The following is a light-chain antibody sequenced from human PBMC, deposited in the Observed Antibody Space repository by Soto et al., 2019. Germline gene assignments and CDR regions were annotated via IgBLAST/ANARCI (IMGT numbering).Light chain of an antibody. V-gene: IGLV2-23*02. J-gene: IGLJ7*01. Sequence: QSALTQPASVSGSPGQSITISCTGTSSDVGSYDLVSWYQQHPTKAPKLMIYEVSKRPSGVSNRFSGSKSDNTASLTISGLQAEDEEDYYCCSYAGRSTLAVFGGGTQLTVL. CDR3: CSYAGRSTLAV. CDR2: EVS. CDR1: SSDVGSYDL.